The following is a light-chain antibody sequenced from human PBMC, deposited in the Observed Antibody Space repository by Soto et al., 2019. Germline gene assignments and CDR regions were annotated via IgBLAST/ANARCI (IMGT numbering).Light chain of an antibody. V-gene: IGKV1-39*01. CDR3: QQSSDIPYT. J-gene: IGKJ2*01. Sequence: DIQMTQSPSSLSASVGDRVTVTCRASQSISTYLNWYQQNPGKAPKLLIYAASSLQSGVPSRFSGSGSGTDFTLTISSQQPEDFATYYCQQSSDIPYTFGQGTKLEIK. CDR1: QSISTY. CDR2: AAS.